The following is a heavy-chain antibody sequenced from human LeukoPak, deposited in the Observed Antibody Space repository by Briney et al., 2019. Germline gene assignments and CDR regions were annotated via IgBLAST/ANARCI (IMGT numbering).Heavy chain of an antibody. CDR3: ARGVGYQLPSSWEDY. J-gene: IGHJ4*02. V-gene: IGHV3-7*04. Sequence: GGSLRLSCTASGFTFSSYWMSWVRQAPGKGLEWVANIKRDGSEKYYVDSVKGRITISRDNAKNSLYLQMNSLRAEDTAVYYCARGVGYQLPSSWEDYWGQGTLVTVSS. D-gene: IGHD2-2*01. CDR2: IKRDGSEK. CDR1: GFTFSSYW.